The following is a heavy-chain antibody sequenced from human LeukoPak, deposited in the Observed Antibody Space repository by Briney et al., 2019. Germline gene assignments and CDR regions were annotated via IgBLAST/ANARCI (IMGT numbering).Heavy chain of an antibody. CDR2: ISYDGSNK. CDR3: AKMTVDRCSGGSCYRTENYYYYYYGMDV. J-gene: IGHJ6*02. Sequence: SCKASGYTFTSYGMHWVRQAPGKGLEWVAVISYDGSNKYYADSVKGRFTISRDNSKNTLYLQMNSLRAEDTAVYYCAKMTVDRCSGGSCYRTENYYYYYYGMDVWGQGTTVTVSS. V-gene: IGHV3-30*18. CDR1: GYTFTSYG. D-gene: IGHD2-15*01.